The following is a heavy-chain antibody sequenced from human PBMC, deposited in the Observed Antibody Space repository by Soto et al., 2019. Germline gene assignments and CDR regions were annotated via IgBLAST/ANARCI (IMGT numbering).Heavy chain of an antibody. CDR2: ISSSGDTI. D-gene: IGHD1-1*01. CDR1: GFTFSSYE. Sequence: EVQLVESGGGLEQPGGSLRLSCAASGFTFSSYEMNWVRQAPGKGLEWVSYISSSGDTIFYADSVRGRFTVSRDNANNTRFLHMNCLRAEDTAVYYCVPAPTGLDVWGQGTTVTVSS. J-gene: IGHJ6*02. V-gene: IGHV3-48*03. CDR3: VPAPTGLDV.